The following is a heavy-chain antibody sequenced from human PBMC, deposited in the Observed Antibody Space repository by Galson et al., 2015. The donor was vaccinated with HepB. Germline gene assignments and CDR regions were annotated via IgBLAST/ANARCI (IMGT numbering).Heavy chain of an antibody. Sequence: SLRLSCAVSGITFSRYGMNWVRQAPGKGLEWVSLIHGGNKRYYADSVKGRVPISRDDSMNTLYLQMNSLRAEDTAVYYCAQLGTGYWGQGILVTVSS. D-gene: IGHD3-16*01. CDR3: AQLGTGY. CDR1: GITFSRYG. CDR2: IHGGNKR. J-gene: IGHJ4*02. V-gene: IGHV3-23*03.